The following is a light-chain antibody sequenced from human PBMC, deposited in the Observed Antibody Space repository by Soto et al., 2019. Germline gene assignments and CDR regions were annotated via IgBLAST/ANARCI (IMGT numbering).Light chain of an antibody. CDR2: NTN. CDR1: SGSVSTSYY. CDR3: VLYMGSGTWV. Sequence: QAVVTQEPSFSVSPGRTVTLTCGLNSGSVSTSYYPSWYQQTPGQAPRTLIYNTNTRSSGVPDRFSGSILGNKAALTITGAQADDESDYYCVLYMGSGTWVFGGATKLTVL. J-gene: IGLJ3*02. V-gene: IGLV8-61*01.